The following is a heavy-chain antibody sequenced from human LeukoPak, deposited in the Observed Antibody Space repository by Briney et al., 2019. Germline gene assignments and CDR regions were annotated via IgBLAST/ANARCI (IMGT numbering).Heavy chain of an antibody. D-gene: IGHD6-19*01. CDR1: GFTFSSYW. J-gene: IGHJ6*02. CDR3: ARGPSYSSGWSYCHYAMDV. V-gene: IGHV3-74*01. Sequence: GGSLRLSCAASGFTFSSYWMHWVRQAPGKGLVWVSRINSDGSSTTYADSVKGRFTISRDNAKNTLYLQMNSLRAEDSAVYYCARGPSYSSGWSYCHYAMDVWGPGTTVTVS. CDR2: INSDGSST.